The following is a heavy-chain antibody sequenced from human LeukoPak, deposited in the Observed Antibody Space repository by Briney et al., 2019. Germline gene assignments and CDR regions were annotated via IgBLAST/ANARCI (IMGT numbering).Heavy chain of an antibody. D-gene: IGHD5-24*01. CDR3: AKEGRDGYNYFAGYFDY. J-gene: IGHJ4*02. CDR1: GFTFSSYE. V-gene: IGHV3-48*03. Sequence: QSGGSLRLSCAASGFTFSSYEMNWVRQAPGKGLEWVSYISSSGSTIYYADSVKGRFTISRDNAKNTLYLQMNSLRAEDTAVYYCAKEGRDGYNYFAGYFDYWGQGTLVTVSS. CDR2: ISSSGSTI.